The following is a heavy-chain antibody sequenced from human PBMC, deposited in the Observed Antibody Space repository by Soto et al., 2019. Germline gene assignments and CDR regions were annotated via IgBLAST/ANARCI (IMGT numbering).Heavy chain of an antibody. J-gene: IGHJ5*02. CDR2: INPSGGST. V-gene: IGHV1-46*01. Sequence: ASVKVSCKASGYTFTSYYMHWVRQAPGQGLEWMGIINPSGGSTSYAQKFQGRVTMTRDTSTSTVYMELSSLRSEDTAVYYCARSHGSWSYHKYNWFDPWGQGTLVTVSS. D-gene: IGHD3-10*01. CDR1: GYTFTSYY. CDR3: ARSHGSWSYHKYNWFDP.